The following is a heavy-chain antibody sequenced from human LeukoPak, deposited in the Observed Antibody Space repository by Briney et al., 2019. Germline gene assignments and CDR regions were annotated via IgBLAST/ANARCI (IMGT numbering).Heavy chain of an antibody. Sequence: GGSLRLSCAASGFTFSTYEMHWVRQAPGKGLEWVSDISSSGSTMYYADSVKSRFTTSRDNAKNLLYLQMHSLRAEDTAVYYCSLLAVASPQDYWGQGTLVTVSS. CDR1: GFTFSTYE. D-gene: IGHD6-19*01. CDR3: SLLAVASPQDY. CDR2: ISSSGSTM. V-gene: IGHV3-48*03. J-gene: IGHJ4*02.